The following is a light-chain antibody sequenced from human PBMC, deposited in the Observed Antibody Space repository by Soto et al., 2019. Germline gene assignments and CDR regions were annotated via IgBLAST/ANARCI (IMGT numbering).Light chain of an antibody. CDR1: SDVGDYDY. CDR3: CSYIGSDSVI. J-gene: IGLJ2*01. CDR2: AVT. Sequence: QSALTQPRSVSGSHGQSVTISCTGSDVGDYDYVSWYQQHPGRAPKLMIYAVTNRPSGVPDRLSGSKSGDTASLTISGLQADDEADYYCCSYIGSDSVIFGGGTKVTVL. V-gene: IGLV2-11*01.